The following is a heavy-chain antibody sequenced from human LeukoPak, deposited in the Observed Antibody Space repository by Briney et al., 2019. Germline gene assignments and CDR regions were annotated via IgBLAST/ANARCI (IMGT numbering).Heavy chain of an antibody. J-gene: IGHJ4*02. Sequence: GGSLRLSCAASGFTFSSYSMNWVRQAPGKGLEWVSSISSSSSYIYYADSVKGRFTISRDNAKNSLYLQMNSLRAEDTAVYYCARDQRGSGSYYGHFDYWGQGTLVTVSS. D-gene: IGHD1-26*01. CDR2: ISSSSSYI. V-gene: IGHV3-21*01. CDR1: GFTFSSYS. CDR3: ARDQRGSGSYYGHFDY.